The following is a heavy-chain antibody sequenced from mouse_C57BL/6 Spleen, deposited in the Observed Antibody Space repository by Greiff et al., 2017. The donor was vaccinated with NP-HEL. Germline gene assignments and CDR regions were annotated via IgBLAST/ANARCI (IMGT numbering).Heavy chain of an antibody. D-gene: IGHD3-2*01. CDR1: GFNIKDDY. J-gene: IGHJ2*01. V-gene: IGHV14-4*01. Sequence: EVQLQQSGAELVRPGASVKLSCTASGFNIKDDYMHWVKQRPEQGLEWIGWIDPENGDTEYASKFQGKATITADTSSNTAYLPPSSLPSEDTAVYYCTTGDSSGLDYWGKGTTLTVSS. CDR3: TTGDSSGLDY. CDR2: IDPENGDT.